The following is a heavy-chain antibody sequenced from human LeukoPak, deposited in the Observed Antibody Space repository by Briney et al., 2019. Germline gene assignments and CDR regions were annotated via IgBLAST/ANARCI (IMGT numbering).Heavy chain of an antibody. CDR2: INSDGSST. V-gene: IGHV3-74*01. D-gene: IGHD1-26*01. CDR3: AKDGSGSYYPYYYYMDV. Sequence: GGSLRLSCAASGFTFSNHWMHWVRQAPVKGLIWVSRINSDGSSTTYADSVKGRFTTSRDSSKNTLYLQMNSLRAEDTAVYYCAKDGSGSYYPYYYYMDVWGKGTTVTISS. J-gene: IGHJ6*03. CDR1: GFTFSNHW.